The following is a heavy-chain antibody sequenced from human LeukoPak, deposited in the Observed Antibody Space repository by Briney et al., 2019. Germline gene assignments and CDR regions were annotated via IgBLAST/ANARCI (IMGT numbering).Heavy chain of an antibody. CDR2: IWYDGSNK. CDR3: ARDRSHITGTTRYYYGMDV. V-gene: IGHV3-33*01. CDR1: GFTFTNYG. Sequence: GRSLRLSCAASGFTFTNYGMHWVRQAPGKGLEWVAVIWYDGSNKYYTGSVKGRFTISRDNPKNTLFLQMNSLRAEDTAVYYCARDRSHITGTTRYYYGMDVWGPGTTVTVSS. D-gene: IGHD1-7*01. J-gene: IGHJ6*02.